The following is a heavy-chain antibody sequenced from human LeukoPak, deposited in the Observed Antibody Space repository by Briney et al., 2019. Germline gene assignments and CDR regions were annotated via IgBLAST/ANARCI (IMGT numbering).Heavy chain of an antibody. D-gene: IGHD2-2*01. Sequence: GGSLRLSCAASGFTFSSYSMNWLRQAAGRGLEWVSSISSSSSYIYYADSVKGRFTISRDNAKNSLYLQMNSLRAEDTAVYCCARSCSSTSCLDYWGQGTLVTASS. J-gene: IGHJ4*02. CDR2: ISSSSSYI. CDR1: GFTFSSYS. V-gene: IGHV3-21*01. CDR3: ARSCSSTSCLDY.